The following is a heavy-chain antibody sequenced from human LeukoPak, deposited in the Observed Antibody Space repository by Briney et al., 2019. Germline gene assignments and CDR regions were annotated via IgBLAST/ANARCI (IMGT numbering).Heavy chain of an antibody. D-gene: IGHD1-14*01. CDR1: GGSISTYY. CDR3: ARRVTGRGAYYFDY. J-gene: IGHJ4*02. CDR2: IYYSGTT. Sequence: SETLSLTCTVSGGSISTYYWTWIRQPPGKGLEWIGCIYYSGTTHYNPSLKSRVTISVDTSKNQFSLNLSSVTAADTAVYYCARRVTGRGAYYFDYWDQGTQVTVSS. V-gene: IGHV4-59*08.